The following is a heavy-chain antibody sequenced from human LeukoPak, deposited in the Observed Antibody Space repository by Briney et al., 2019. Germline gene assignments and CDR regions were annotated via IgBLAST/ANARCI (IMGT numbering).Heavy chain of an antibody. Sequence: ASVKVSCKASGYTFTGYYMHWVRQAPGQGLEGMGWSNPNSGGTNYAQKVQGRGTMTRDTSISTAYMELRRLRSDDTAVYYCARDDYDILTGYYKGLDYWGQGTLVTVSS. CDR3: ARDDYDILTGYYKGLDY. J-gene: IGHJ4*02. V-gene: IGHV1-2*02. D-gene: IGHD3-9*01. CDR1: GYTFTGYY. CDR2: SNPNSGGT.